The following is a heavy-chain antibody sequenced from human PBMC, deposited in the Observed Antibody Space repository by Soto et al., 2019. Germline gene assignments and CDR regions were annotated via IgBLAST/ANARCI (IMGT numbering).Heavy chain of an antibody. D-gene: IGHD5-18*01. CDR1: GFTFSNAW. CDR2: IKSKTDGGTT. Sequence: GGSLRLSCAASGFTFSNAWVNWVRQAPGKGLEWVGRIKSKTDGGTTDFAAPVKGRFTISRDDSENMLYLQMNSLRTEDTAVYYCTRRVGYNYGLDGYWGQGTLVTVSS. CDR3: TRRVGYNYGLDGY. J-gene: IGHJ4*02. V-gene: IGHV3-15*07.